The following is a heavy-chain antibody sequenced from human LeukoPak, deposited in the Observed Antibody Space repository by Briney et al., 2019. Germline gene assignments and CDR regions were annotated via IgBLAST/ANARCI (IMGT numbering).Heavy chain of an antibody. Sequence: GGSLRLSCAASGFTFSSYWMHWVRQTPGKGLVWVSRIKSDGSTIYADSVKGRFTISRDNARNTLYLQMNSLRAEDTAVYYCARSGRGGAFDIWGHGTMVTASS. D-gene: IGHD1-26*01. J-gene: IGHJ3*02. CDR3: ARSGRGGAFDI. CDR1: GFTFSSYW. CDR2: IKSDGST. V-gene: IGHV3-74*01.